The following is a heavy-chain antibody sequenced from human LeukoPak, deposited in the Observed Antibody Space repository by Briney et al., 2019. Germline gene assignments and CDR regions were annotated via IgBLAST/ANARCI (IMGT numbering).Heavy chain of an antibody. CDR1: GYTFTSYY. CDR3: AREYILTAYYGDY. V-gene: IGHV1-2*02. J-gene: IGHJ4*02. D-gene: IGHD3-9*01. CDR2: INPSSGGT. Sequence: ASVKVSCKSSGYTFTSYYMHWVRQAPGQALEWMGWINPSSGGTNYAQKFQGRVTMTWDTSISTAYMELSRLRSDDTAVYYCAREYILTAYYGDYWGQGTLVTVSS.